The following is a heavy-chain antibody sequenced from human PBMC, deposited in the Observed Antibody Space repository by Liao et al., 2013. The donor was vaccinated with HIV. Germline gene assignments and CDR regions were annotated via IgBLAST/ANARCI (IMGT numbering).Heavy chain of an antibody. CDR3: ARGYDFWMENWFDP. D-gene: IGHD3-3*01. CDR1: GGSISSGSYY. Sequence: QVQLQESGPGLVKPSQTLSLTCTVSGGSISSGSYYWSWIRQPAGKGLEWIGRIYISGSTKYNPSLKSRVTISVDTSKNQFSLKLNSVTAADTAVYYCARGYDFWMENWFDPGAREPWSPSPQ. V-gene: IGHV4-61*02. CDR2: IYISGST. J-gene: IGHJ5*02.